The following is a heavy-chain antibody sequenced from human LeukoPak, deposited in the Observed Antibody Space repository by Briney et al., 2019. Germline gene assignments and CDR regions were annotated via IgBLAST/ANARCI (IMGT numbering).Heavy chain of an antibody. Sequence: RPGGSPRLSCAASGFAFSSYAMSWVRQAPGKGLEWVSAISGSGGSTYYADSVKGRFTISRDNSKNTLYLQMNSLSAEDTAVYYCARDSVVVEVASTRGPGYWGQGTLVTVSS. D-gene: IGHD2-15*01. CDR3: ARDSVVVEVASTRGPGY. CDR1: GFAFSSYA. V-gene: IGHV3-23*01. CDR2: ISGSGGST. J-gene: IGHJ4*02.